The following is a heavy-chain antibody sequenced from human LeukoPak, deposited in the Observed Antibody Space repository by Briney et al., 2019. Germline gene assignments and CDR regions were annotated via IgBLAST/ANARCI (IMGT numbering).Heavy chain of an antibody. Sequence: PVGSLTLSCAASGVRIRNYAMSWVRQAPGKGLEWVSLICWDGGSTYYADSVKGRFTISRDNSKNSLYLQMNSLRTEDTALYYCAKGHIVGAITEFDYWGQGTLVTVSS. CDR3: AKGHIVGAITEFDY. CDR2: ICWDGGST. D-gene: IGHD1-26*01. CDR1: GVRIRNYA. V-gene: IGHV3-43*01. J-gene: IGHJ4*02.